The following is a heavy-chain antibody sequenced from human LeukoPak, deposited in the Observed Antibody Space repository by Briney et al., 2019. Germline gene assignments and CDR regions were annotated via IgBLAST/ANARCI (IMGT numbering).Heavy chain of an antibody. J-gene: IGHJ6*03. CDR1: GYTFTGYY. Sequence: ASVHVSCKSSGYTFTGYYMHWVRQAPGQGLAWMGWINPNSGGTNYAQKFQGRVTMPRDTPISTAYMELSSLRDGDTPVYFFAGVPFYYYYMDVWGKGTTVTVAS. CDR3: AGVPFYYYYMDV. V-gene: IGHV1-2*02. CDR2: INPNSGGT.